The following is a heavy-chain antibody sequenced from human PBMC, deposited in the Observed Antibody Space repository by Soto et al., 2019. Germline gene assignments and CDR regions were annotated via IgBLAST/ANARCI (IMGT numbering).Heavy chain of an antibody. V-gene: IGHV3-30*18. Sequence: QVQLVESGGGVVQPGRSLRLSCAASGFTFSSYGMHWVRQAPGKGLEWVAVISYDGSNKYYADSVKGRFTIPRDTAKNTLDLQMNSLRAEDTAVYYCANDVQLWSWAYGMDVWGQGNTVTVSS. CDR2: ISYDGSNK. CDR1: GFTFSSYG. D-gene: IGHD5-18*01. J-gene: IGHJ6*02. CDR3: ANDVQLWSWAYGMDV.